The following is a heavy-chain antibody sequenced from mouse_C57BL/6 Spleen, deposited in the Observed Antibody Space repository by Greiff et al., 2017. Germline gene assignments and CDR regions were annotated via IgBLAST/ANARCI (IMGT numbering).Heavy chain of an antibody. CDR1: GYAFSSSW. V-gene: IGHV1-82*01. J-gene: IGHJ1*03. CDR2: IYPGDGDT. Sequence: QVHVKQSGPELVKPGASVKISCKASGYAFSSSWMNWVKQRPGKGLEWIGRIYPGDGDTNYNGKFKGKATLTADKSSSTAYMQLSSLTSEDSAVYFCARYGGGSSYGYFDVWGTGTTVTVSS. CDR3: ARYGGGSSYGYFDV. D-gene: IGHD1-1*01.